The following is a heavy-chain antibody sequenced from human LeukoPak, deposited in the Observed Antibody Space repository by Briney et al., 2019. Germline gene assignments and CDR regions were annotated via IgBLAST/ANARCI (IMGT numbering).Heavy chain of an antibody. D-gene: IGHD3-9*01. CDR1: GFTFSSYG. CDR3: IKDMGFDLLKDAFHV. J-gene: IGHJ3*01. CDR2: IRYDGSNK. Sequence: GGSLRLSCAASGFTFSSYGMHWVRQAPGKGLEWVAFIRYDGSNKYYADSVKGRFTISRDNDNNYLYLHMNSLRLEDTAFYYCIKDMGFDLLKDAFHVWGRGTLVTVSS. V-gene: IGHV3-30*02.